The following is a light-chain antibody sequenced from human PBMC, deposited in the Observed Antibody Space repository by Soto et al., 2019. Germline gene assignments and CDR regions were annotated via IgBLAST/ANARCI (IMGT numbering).Light chain of an antibody. CDR1: QSIYNNY. CDR3: QQYGTSPRT. CDR2: GVS. V-gene: IGKV3-20*01. Sequence: EIVLTQSPGTLSLSPGERAALSCRTSQSIYNNYLAWYQQKPGQVPRVLIHGVSTRATGIADRFSGSGSGTDFTLTISRLEPEDSAVYYCQQYGTSPRTFGQGTKVEIK. J-gene: IGKJ1*01.